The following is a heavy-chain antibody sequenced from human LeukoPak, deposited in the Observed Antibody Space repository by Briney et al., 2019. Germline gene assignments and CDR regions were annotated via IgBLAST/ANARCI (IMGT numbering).Heavy chain of an antibody. CDR3: ARACSSTSCYTQNWFDP. CDR1: GYTFTSYG. J-gene: IGHJ5*02. Sequence: ASVKVSCKASGYTFTSYGISWVRQAPGQGLEWMGWISAYNGNTNYAQKLQGRVTMTTDTSTSTAYMELRSLRSDDTAVYYCARACSSTSCYTQNWFDPWGQGTLVTVSS. CDR2: ISAYNGNT. D-gene: IGHD2-2*02. V-gene: IGHV1-18*01.